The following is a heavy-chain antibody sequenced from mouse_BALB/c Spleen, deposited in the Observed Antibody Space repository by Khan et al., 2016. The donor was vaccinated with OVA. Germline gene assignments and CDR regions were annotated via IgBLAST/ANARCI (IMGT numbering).Heavy chain of an antibody. CDR2: ISYSGST. D-gene: IGHD1-2*01. Sequence: EVQLVESGPGLVKPSQSLSLTCTVTGYSITSGYGWNWIRQFPGNKLEWMGYISYSGSTYYNPSLKSRISITRDTSKNQFFLQLNSVTTEDTATYYCARTARIKYWGQGTTLTVSS. J-gene: IGHJ2*01. CDR3: ARTARIKY. V-gene: IGHV3-2*02. CDR1: GYSITSGYG.